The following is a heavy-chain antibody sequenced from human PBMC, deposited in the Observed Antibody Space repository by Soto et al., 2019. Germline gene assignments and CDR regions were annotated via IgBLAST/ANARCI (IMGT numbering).Heavy chain of an antibody. Sequence: ASVKVSCKASGYTFTSYGISWVRQAPGQGLEWMGWISAYNGNTNYAQKLQGRVTMTTDTSTSTAYMELRSLRSDDTAVYYCARGPVSRYGDYWFDPWGQGTLVTVSS. CDR1: GYTFTSYG. J-gene: IGHJ5*02. CDR3: ARGPVSRYGDYWFDP. CDR2: ISAYNGNT. V-gene: IGHV1-18*01. D-gene: IGHD4-17*01.